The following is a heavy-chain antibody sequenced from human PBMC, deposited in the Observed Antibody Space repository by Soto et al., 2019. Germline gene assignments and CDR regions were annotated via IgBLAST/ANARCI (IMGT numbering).Heavy chain of an antibody. CDR3: AKDEGITIFGVEGYFDY. J-gene: IGHJ4*02. CDR2: ISGSGGST. CDR1: GFTFSSYA. V-gene: IGHV3-23*01. Sequence: GGSLRLSCAASGFTFSSYAMSWVRQAPGKGLEWVSAISGSGGSTYYADSVKGRFTISRDNSKNTLYLQMNSLRAEDTAVYYCAKDEGITIFGVEGYFDYWGQGTLVTISS. D-gene: IGHD3-3*01.